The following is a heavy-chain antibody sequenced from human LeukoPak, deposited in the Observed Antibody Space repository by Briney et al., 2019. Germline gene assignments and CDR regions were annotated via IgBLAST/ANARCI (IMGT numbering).Heavy chain of an antibody. Sequence: PSETLSLTCTVSGGSIESYYWSWIRQAAGKGLEWIGRIYSSGSTNYNASLMGRVTMSVDTSKNQVSLKLSSVTAADTAVYYCARDRHANYVSGYFDLWGQGALVTVSS. CDR2: IYSSGST. J-gene: IGHJ4*02. CDR3: ARDRHANYVSGYFDL. D-gene: IGHD3-10*02. V-gene: IGHV4-4*07. CDR1: GGSIESYY.